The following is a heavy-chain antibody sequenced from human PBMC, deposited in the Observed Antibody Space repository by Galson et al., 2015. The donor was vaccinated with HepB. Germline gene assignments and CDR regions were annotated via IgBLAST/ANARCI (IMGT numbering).Heavy chain of an antibody. CDR3: ASSGFPDYYYYGMDV. J-gene: IGHJ6*02. Sequence: AISGSGGSTYYADSVKGRFTISRDNSKNTLYLQMNSLRAEDTAVYYCASSGFPDYYYYGMDVWGQGTTVTVSS. CDR2: ISGSGGST. V-gene: IGHV3-23*01. D-gene: IGHD6-19*01.